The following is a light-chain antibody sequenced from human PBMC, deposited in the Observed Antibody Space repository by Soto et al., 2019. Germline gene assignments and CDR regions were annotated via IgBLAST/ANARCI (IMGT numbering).Light chain of an antibody. CDR2: DVS. CDR1: SSDVGGYNY. J-gene: IGLJ2*01. CDR3: SSYTRSRTLL. Sequence: QSALTQPASVSGSPGQSITISCTGTSSDVGGYNYVSWYQQHPGTAPKLMIYDVSNRPSGVSNRFSGSKSGNTASLTISGLQAEDEADYYCSSYTRSRTLLFGGGTKLTVL. V-gene: IGLV2-14*01.